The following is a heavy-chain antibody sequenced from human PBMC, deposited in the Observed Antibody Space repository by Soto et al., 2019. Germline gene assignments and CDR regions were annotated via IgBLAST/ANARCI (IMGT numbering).Heavy chain of an antibody. J-gene: IGHJ4*02. D-gene: IGHD2-2*01. CDR3: ARLGEFSHCSSTSCYAGGVDY. CDR2: IYYSGST. Sequence: SETLSLTCTVSGGSISSSSYYWGWIRQPPGKGLEWIGSIYYSGSTYYNPSLKSRVTISVDTSKNQFSLKLSSVTAADTAVYSCARLGEFSHCSSTSCYAGGVDYWGQGTLVTVSS. CDR1: GGSISSSSYY. V-gene: IGHV4-39*07.